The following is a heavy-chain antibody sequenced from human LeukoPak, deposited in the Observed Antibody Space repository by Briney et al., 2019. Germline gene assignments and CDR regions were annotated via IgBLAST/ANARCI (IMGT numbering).Heavy chain of an antibody. Sequence: ASVKVSCKVSGYTLTELSMHWVRQAPGKGLEWMGGFDPEDGETIYAQKFQGRVTMTEDTSTDTAYMERSSLRSEDTAVYYCATSLYYYDSSGYYGYWGQGTLVTVSS. V-gene: IGHV1-24*01. CDR2: FDPEDGET. J-gene: IGHJ4*02. D-gene: IGHD3-22*01. CDR1: GYTLTELS. CDR3: ATSLYYYDSSGYYGY.